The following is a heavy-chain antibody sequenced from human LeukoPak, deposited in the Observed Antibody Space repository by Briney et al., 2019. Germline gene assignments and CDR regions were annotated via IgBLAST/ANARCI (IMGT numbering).Heavy chain of an antibody. CDR1: GYTYTTDG. CDR3: ARDRGIAEADSFDP. V-gene: IGHV1-18*01. D-gene: IGHD6-13*01. CDR2: IDTYSGKT. Sequence: ASVKVSCKASGYTYTTDGISWVRQAPGQGLEWMGWIDTYSGKTNYAKKFQGRVTMTSDTSTSTAYMELRSLGSDDTAVYYCARDRGIAEADSFDPWGQGTLVTVSS. J-gene: IGHJ5*02.